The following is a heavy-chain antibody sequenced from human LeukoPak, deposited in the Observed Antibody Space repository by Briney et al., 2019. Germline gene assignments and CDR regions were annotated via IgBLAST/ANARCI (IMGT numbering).Heavy chain of an antibody. V-gene: IGHV1-2*06. J-gene: IGHJ4*02. CDR2: INPYSGGT. CDR3: ASPLSGYSSTIDY. D-gene: IGHD6-19*01. CDR1: GYTFTDYY. Sequence: ASVKVSCTASGYTFTDYYMHWVRQAPGQGLEWMGRINPYSGGTNYAQRFQGRVTMTRDTSISTAYMEMSRLRSDDTAVYYCASPLSGYSSTIDYWGQGTLVTVSS.